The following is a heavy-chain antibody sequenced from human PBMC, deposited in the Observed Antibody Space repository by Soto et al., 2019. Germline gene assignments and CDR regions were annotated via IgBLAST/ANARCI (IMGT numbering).Heavy chain of an antibody. CDR2: INSKNGGT. CDR3: ARGGNSGYYYE. D-gene: IGHD5-12*01. J-gene: IGHJ4*02. V-gene: IGHV1-2*02. CDR1: GYTFSDYY. Sequence: QVQLVQSGAEVKKPGASVKVSCKASGYTFSDYYIHWVRQAPGQGLEWMGWINSKNGGTKYVQKFQGRVTMTTDTSITTDYMELTRLRYADTAVYYCARGGNSGYYYEWGQGTLVTVSS.